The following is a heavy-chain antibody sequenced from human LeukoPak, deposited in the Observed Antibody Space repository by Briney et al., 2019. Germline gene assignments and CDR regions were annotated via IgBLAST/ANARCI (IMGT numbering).Heavy chain of an antibody. CDR2: IIPIFGTG. V-gene: IGHV1-69*01. Sequence: SSVKVSCKASGGTFRNYGFTWVRQAPGQGLEWMGGIIPIFGTGKYAQKFQGRVTIIADEYTSAAYMELSSLRSEDTAVYYCASRYCSGGNCFSRDYYYYYMDVWGKGTTVTVSS. D-gene: IGHD2-15*01. CDR3: ASRYCSGGNCFSRDYYYYYMDV. CDR1: GGTFRNYG. J-gene: IGHJ6*03.